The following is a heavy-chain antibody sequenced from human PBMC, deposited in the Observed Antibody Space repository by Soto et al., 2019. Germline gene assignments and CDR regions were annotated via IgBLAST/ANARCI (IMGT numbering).Heavy chain of an antibody. J-gene: IGHJ4*02. D-gene: IGHD3-10*01. Sequence: ASVKVSCKVSGYTLTELSMHWVRQAPGKGLEWMGGFDPEDGETIYAQKFQGRVTMTEDTSTDTAYMELSSLRSEDTAVYYCATGVTRSWFGELEPFDYWGQGTLVTVSS. V-gene: IGHV1-24*01. CDR3: ATGVTRSWFGELEPFDY. CDR1: GYTLTELS. CDR2: FDPEDGET.